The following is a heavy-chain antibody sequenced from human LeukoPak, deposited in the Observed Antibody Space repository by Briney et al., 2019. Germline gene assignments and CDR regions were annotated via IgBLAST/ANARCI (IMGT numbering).Heavy chain of an antibody. J-gene: IGHJ4*02. CDR2: ISYDGSNK. D-gene: IGHD6-13*01. Sequence: GRSLRLSCAASGFTFSSYGMHWVRQAPGKGLEWVAVISYDGSNKYYADSVKGRFTISRDNSKNTLYLQMNSLRAEDTAVYYCARVWGDRYSSIRFDYWGQGTLVTVSS. V-gene: IGHV3-30*03. CDR1: GFTFSSYG. CDR3: ARVWGDRYSSIRFDY.